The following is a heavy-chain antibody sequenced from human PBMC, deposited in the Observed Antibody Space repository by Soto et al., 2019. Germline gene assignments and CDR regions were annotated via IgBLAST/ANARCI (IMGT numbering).Heavy chain of an antibody. CDR2: IIGSGDSA. Sequence: EVQLLESGGGLVQPGGSLRLSCAASGFSFNSYSMSWVRQAPGKGLEWVAGIIGSGDSAYYADSVKGRFTISRDNSKNTLSLQMNSLRAGDTAIYYXXRDRGTTTVTFDAFQHWGQGTLVAVSS. D-gene: IGHD4-17*01. CDR3: XRDRGTTTVTFDAFQH. J-gene: IGHJ1*01. CDR1: GFSFNSYS. V-gene: IGHV3-23*01.